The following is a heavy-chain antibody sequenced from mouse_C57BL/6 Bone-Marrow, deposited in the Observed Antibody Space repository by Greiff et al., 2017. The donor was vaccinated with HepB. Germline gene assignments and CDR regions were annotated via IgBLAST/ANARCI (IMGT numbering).Heavy chain of an antibody. V-gene: IGHV1-81*01. Sequence: QVQLKQSGAELARPGASVKLSCKASGYTFTSYGISWVKQRTGQGLEWIGEIYPRSGNTYYNAKFKGKATLTADKSSSTAYMELRSLTSEDSAVYFCASPNYGSSYVDYFDYGGQGTTLTVSA. J-gene: IGHJ2*01. CDR1: GYTFTSYG. CDR2: IYPRSGNT. CDR3: ASPNYGSSYVDYFDY. D-gene: IGHD1-1*01.